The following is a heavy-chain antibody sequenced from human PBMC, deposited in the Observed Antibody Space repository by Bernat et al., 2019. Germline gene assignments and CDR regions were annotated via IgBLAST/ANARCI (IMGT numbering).Heavy chain of an antibody. Sequence: QVQLVQSGAEVKKPGSSVKVSCKASGGTFSSYAISWVRQAPGQGLEWMGGIIPIFGTANYAQKVQGRVTITADKSASTAYMELSSLRSEDTAVYYCATDLSPRRRNTRERVATITFLDYGGKGTLVTVSS. D-gene: IGHD5-12*01. CDR2: IIPIFGTA. CDR1: GGTFSSYA. V-gene: IGHV1-69*06. CDR3: ATDLSPRRRNTRERVATITFLDY. J-gene: IGHJ4*02.